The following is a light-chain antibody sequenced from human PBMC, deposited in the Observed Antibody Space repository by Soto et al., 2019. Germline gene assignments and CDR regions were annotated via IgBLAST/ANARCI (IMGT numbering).Light chain of an antibody. Sequence: EIVLTQSPGTLSLSPGERATLSCRASQSVSSSYLAWYQQKPGQAPRLLIYGTSSRATAIPDRFSGSGSGTDFTLTISRMESEDFAVYYCQQYGSSSWTFGQGTEVDIK. V-gene: IGKV3-20*01. J-gene: IGKJ1*01. CDR3: QQYGSSSWT. CDR1: QSVSSSY. CDR2: GTS.